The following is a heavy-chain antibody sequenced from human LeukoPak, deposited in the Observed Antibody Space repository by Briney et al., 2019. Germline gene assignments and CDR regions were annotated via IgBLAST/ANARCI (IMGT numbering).Heavy chain of an antibody. Sequence: GGSLRLSCAASGFTFSSHGMHWVRQAPGKGLEWVAVISYDGSNKYYADSVKGRFTISRDNSKNTLYLQMNSLRAEDTAVYYCAKPMGILTGYGNDAFDIWGQGTVVTVSS. CDR2: ISYDGSNK. CDR1: GFTFSSHG. V-gene: IGHV3-30*18. D-gene: IGHD3-9*01. J-gene: IGHJ3*02. CDR3: AKPMGILTGYGNDAFDI.